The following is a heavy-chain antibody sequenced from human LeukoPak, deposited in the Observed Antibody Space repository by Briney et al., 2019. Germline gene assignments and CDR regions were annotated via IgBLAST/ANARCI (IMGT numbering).Heavy chain of an antibody. D-gene: IGHD1-14*01. CDR1: DGSISSGAYS. CDR3: ARGEPSTLLNNDYYFMDV. V-gene: IGHV4-30-2*01. Sequence: SETLSLTCTVSDGSISSGAYSWNWIRQPPGRGLEWVGYIYHGGSPYYNPSLKSRVTISVDWSKNQFSLSLSSVTAADTAVYYCARGEPSTLLNNDYYFMDVWGKGTTVTVSS. CDR2: IYHGGSP. J-gene: IGHJ6*03.